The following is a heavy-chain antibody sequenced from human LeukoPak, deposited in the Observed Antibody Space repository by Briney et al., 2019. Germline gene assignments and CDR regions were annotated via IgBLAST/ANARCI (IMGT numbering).Heavy chain of an antibody. CDR2: ISSNGATT. J-gene: IGHJ4*02. CDR1: GFTFNRFY. CDR3: AKSVVVITFRFDD. Sequence: GGSLRLSCSASGFTFNRFYLHWVRQAPGKGLEFVSHISSNGATTYYADSVKGRFTISRDNSKNTLYLQMSSLRADDTAVYYCAKSVVVITFRFDDWGQGALVSVSS. D-gene: IGHD2-15*01. V-gene: IGHV3-64D*06.